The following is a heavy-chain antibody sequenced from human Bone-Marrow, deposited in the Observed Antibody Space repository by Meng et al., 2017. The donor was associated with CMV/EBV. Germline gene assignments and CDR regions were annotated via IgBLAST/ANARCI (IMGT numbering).Heavy chain of an antibody. J-gene: IGHJ6*02. V-gene: IGHV2-70*20. CDR1: GFSLSTSGMC. Sequence: SGPTLVNPTQTLTLTCTFSGFSLSTSGMCVSWVRQPPGKALEWLALIDWDDDKYYSTSLKTRLTISKDTSKNQVVLTMTNMDPVDTATYYCARGIAAAGTYYYYYYGMDVWGQGTTVTVSS. D-gene: IGHD6-13*01. CDR2: IDWDDDK. CDR3: ARGIAAAGTYYYYYYGMDV.